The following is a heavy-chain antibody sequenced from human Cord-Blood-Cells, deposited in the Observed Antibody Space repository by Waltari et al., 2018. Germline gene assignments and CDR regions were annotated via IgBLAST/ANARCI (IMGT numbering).Heavy chain of an antibody. D-gene: IGHD3-10*01. CDR3: AKEYYGSGGGPYYFDY. Sequence: QVQLVQSGAEVKKPGASVKVSCKASGYTFTSYYMHWVRQAPGQGLEWMGIINPSGGSTSYAQKFQGRVTMTRDTSTSTVYMELSSLRSEDTAVYYCAKEYYGSGGGPYYFDYWGQGTLVTVSS. V-gene: IGHV1-46*01. J-gene: IGHJ4*02. CDR1: GYTFTSYY. CDR2: INPSGGST.